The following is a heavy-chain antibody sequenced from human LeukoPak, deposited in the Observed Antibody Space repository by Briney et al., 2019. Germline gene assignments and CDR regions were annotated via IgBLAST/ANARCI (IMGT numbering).Heavy chain of an antibody. J-gene: IGHJ4*01. CDR3: AWDAAYCRFDY. CDR2: VNRDGSET. CDR1: GFALSSHW. Sequence: GGSLRLSCAASGFALSSHWMTWVRQVPGRGPEWVANVNRDGSETYYLDSVKGRFTISKDNAKNSLYLQMNSLRAEDTAVYYCAWDAAYCRFDYWGHGTLVTVSS. D-gene: IGHD6-25*01. V-gene: IGHV3-7*03.